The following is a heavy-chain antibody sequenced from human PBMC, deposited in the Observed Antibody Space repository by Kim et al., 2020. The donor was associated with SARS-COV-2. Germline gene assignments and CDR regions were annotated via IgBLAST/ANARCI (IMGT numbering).Heavy chain of an antibody. V-gene: IGHV3-30*07. J-gene: IGHJ3*02. CDR3: ARALYYSTADAFDI. Sequence: AESVRGRFTIYRDNTKDTVYLQMNSLGAEDTAVYYCARALYYSTADAFDIWGQGTMVTVSS. D-gene: IGHD2-2*01.